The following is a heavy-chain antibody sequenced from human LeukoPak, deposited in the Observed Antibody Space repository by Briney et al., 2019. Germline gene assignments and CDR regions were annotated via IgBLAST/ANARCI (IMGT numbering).Heavy chain of an antibody. V-gene: IGHV3-7*05. J-gene: IGHJ4*02. Sequence: GGKLRLSCTVSGFIFGRDWMSLVRQAPGKGPEWVANIKKDGSEKYYVDSVEGRLTISRDNAKNSLYLQMNSLRAEDTAVYYCAREQWELPRGTYYFDYWGQGTLVSVSS. CDR3: AREQWELPRGTYYFDY. CDR1: GFIFGRDW. D-gene: IGHD1-26*01. CDR2: IKKDGSEK.